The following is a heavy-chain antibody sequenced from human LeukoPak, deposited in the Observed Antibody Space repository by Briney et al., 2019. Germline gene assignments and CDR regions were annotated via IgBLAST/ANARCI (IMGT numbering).Heavy chain of an antibody. CDR3: ARSPATSWSNFDY. CDR2: IHHSGST. CDR1: VDSFSDHY. V-gene: IGHV4-34*01. J-gene: IGHJ4*02. Sequence: SETLSLTCAVYVDSFSDHYWTWIRQPPGKGLEWIGEIHHSGSTNYRLSLESRVSISVDRSKNQFSLKLTSVTAADTAVYYCARSPATSWSNFDYWGQGTLVTVSS. D-gene: IGHD2-2*01.